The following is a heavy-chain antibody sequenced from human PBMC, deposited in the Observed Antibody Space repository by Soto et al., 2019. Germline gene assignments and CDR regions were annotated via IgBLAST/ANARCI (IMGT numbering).Heavy chain of an antibody. Sequence: LRLSCVASGFTFSDYVMNWVRQAPGKGLEWVATIKEDGREKFYVESVKGRFTISRDNAKNSLYLQLDSLRDEDTAVYYCARPRFRGMDIWGQGTTVTVSS. V-gene: IGHV3-7*03. J-gene: IGHJ6*02. CDR1: GFTFSDYV. CDR2: IKEDGREK. D-gene: IGHD3-10*01. CDR3: ARPRFRGMDI.